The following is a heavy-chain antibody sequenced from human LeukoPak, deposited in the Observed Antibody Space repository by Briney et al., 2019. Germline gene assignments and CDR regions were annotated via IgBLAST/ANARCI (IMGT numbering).Heavy chain of an antibody. CDR2: ITSSGSAI. D-gene: IGHD1-7*01. J-gene: IGHJ4*02. V-gene: IGHV3-21*01. CDR1: GFTFSTYS. Sequence: GGSLRLSCAASGFTFSTYSMNWVRQAPGKGLEWVSSITSSGSAIYYADSVKGRFTTSRDNAKNSLYLQMNSLRAEDTAVYHCARDWKYKVDYWGQGTLVTVSS. CDR3: ARDWKYKVDY.